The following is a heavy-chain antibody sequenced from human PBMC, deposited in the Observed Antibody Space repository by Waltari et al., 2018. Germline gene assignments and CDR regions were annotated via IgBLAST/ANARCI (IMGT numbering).Heavy chain of an antibody. J-gene: IGHJ4*02. D-gene: IGHD2-21*01. V-gene: IGHV1-8*01. CDR1: GYTFTSYD. CDR3: ARGETYCGGDCYPFDY. CDR2: MNPNSGNT. Sequence: QVQLVQSGAEVKKPGASVKVSCKASGYTFTSYDFNWVRQDTGQGLEWMGWMNPNSGNTGYAQKFQGRVTMTRNTSISTAYMELSSLRSEDTAVYYCARGETYCGGDCYPFDYWGQGTLVTVSS.